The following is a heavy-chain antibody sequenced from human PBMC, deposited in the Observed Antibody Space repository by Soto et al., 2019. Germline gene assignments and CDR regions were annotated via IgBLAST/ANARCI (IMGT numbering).Heavy chain of an antibody. D-gene: IGHD6-19*01. Sequence: EVQLVESGGGLVQPGRSLRLSCAASGFTFDDYAMHWVRQAPGKGLEWVSGISWNSGSIGYADSVKGRFTISRDNAKNSLYMQMNSLRAEDTALYYCAKGILQWLVAGDAFDIWGQGTMVTVSS. V-gene: IGHV3-9*01. CDR1: GFTFDDYA. CDR2: ISWNSGSI. CDR3: AKGILQWLVAGDAFDI. J-gene: IGHJ3*02.